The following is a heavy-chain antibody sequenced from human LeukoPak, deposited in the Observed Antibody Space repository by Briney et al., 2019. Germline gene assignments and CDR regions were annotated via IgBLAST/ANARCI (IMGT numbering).Heavy chain of an antibody. CDR3: ARDGGSYSFDC. V-gene: IGHV3-66*01. CDR1: GFTVSSNF. CDR2: IYTDDST. D-gene: IGHD1-26*01. Sequence: GGSLRLSCAASGFTVSSNFMSWVRQAPGKGLEWVSVIYTDDSTYFADSVKGRFSVSRDNSQNTLYLQMNSLRAEDTAVYYCARDGGSYSFDCWGQGTLVTVSS. J-gene: IGHJ4*02.